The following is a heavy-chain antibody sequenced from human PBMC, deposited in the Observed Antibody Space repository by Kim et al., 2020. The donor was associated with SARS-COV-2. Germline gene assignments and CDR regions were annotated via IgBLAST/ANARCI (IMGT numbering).Heavy chain of an antibody. J-gene: IGHJ4*02. CDR2: WYYNGNT. Sequence: SETLSLTCVVSGGSIFTSSNFWGWIRQAPGKGLEWIGSWYYNGNTYYNPSLKSRLTVSVDTSDNQFSLRLTSVTAADTAVYYCARQNVAGPYYHDYWGQGTLVTVSP. D-gene: IGHD6-19*01. CDR3: ARQNVAGPYYHDY. V-gene: IGHV4-39*01. CDR1: GGSIFTSSNF.